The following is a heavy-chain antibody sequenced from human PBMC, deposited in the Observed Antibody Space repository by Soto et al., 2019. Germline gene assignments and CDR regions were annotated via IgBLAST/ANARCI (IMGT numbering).Heavy chain of an antibody. J-gene: IGHJ6*02. V-gene: IGHV4-34*01. CDR1: GGSFSGYY. Sequence: SETLSLTCAVYGGSFSGYYWSWIRQPPGKGLEWIGEINHSGSTNYNPSLKSRVTISVDTSKNQFSLKLIYVTAADTAVYYCARGVGATTVESSSYGMDVWGQGTTVTVSS. CDR2: INHSGST. D-gene: IGHD1-26*01. CDR3: ARGVGATTVESSSYGMDV.